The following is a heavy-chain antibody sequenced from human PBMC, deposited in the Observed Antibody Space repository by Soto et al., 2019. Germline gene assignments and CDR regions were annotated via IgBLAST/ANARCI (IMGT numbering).Heavy chain of an antibody. CDR2: IIPILGIA. J-gene: IGHJ4*02. CDR1: GGTFSSYT. V-gene: IGHV1-69*02. Sequence: ASVKVSCTPSGGTFSSYTISWVRQAPGQGLEWMGRIIPILGIANYAQKFQGRVTITADKSTSTAYMELSSLRSEDTAVYYCASLVVSGSYTYWGQGTQVTVS. CDR3: ASLVVSGSYTY. D-gene: IGHD3-16*01.